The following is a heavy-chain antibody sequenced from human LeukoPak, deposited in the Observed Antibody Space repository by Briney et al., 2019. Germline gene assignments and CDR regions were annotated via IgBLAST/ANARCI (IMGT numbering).Heavy chain of an antibody. V-gene: IGHV3-23*01. J-gene: IGHJ4*02. Sequence: GGSLRLSCAASGFSFSTYAMSWDRQAQGQGLELVSAISSSGDSTHYAGYVKGRFTISRDNSKTTLYLQMISLRAEDTAIYYCARWDIAAAADFDYWGQGTLVTVSS. D-gene: IGHD6-13*01. CDR2: ISSSGDST. CDR3: ARWDIAAAADFDY. CDR1: GFSFSTYA.